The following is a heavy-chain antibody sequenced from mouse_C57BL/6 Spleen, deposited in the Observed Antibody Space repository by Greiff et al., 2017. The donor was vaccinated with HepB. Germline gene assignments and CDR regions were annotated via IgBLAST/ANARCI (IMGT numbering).Heavy chain of an antibody. CDR2: IYIGNGYT. Sequence: EVKLVESGAELVRPGSSVKMSCKTSGYTFTSYGINWVKQRPGQGLEWIGYIYIGNGYTEYNEKFKGKATLTSDTSSSTAYMQLSSLTSEDSAIYFCARLKIYYDYDEDYYFDYWGQGTTLTVSS. D-gene: IGHD2-4*01. V-gene: IGHV1-58*01. J-gene: IGHJ2*01. CDR1: GYTFTSYG. CDR3: ARLKIYYDYDEDYYFDY.